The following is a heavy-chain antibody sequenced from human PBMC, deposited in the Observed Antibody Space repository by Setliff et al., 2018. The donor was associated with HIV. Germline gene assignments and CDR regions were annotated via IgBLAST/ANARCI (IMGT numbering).Heavy chain of an antibody. Sequence: CTVSGDSISSGGYFWIWIRQHPGQGLEWMGYIYKTGSTYYNLSLKSRMTISLDTSKNQFFLKLNSVTAADTAVYYCARGGRKDLTDNWGQGTLVTVSS. J-gene: IGHJ4*02. D-gene: IGHD3-16*01. CDR2: IYKTGST. CDR1: GDSISSGGYF. CDR3: ARGGRKDLTDN. V-gene: IGHV4-31*03.